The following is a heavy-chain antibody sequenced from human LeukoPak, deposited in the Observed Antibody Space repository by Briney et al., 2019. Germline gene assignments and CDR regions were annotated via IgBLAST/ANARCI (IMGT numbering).Heavy chain of an antibody. D-gene: IGHD3-16*01. Sequence: GRSLRLSCAASGFTFSSYGMHWVRQAPGKGLEWVSAISGSGGSTYYADSVKGRFTISRDNSKNTLYLQMNSLRAEDTAVYYCAKDMTPYDDYVWGTPDYWGQGTLVTVSS. CDR1: GFTFSSYG. CDR2: ISGSGGST. V-gene: IGHV3-23*01. CDR3: AKDMTPYDDYVWGTPDY. J-gene: IGHJ4*02.